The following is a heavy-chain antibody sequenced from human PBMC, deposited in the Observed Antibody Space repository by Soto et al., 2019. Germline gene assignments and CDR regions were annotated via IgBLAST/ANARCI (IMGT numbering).Heavy chain of an antibody. Sequence: SETLSFTCSVSVGSINSSGYFLGWVRHPPGKGLEWIGSIYYSGSTYYNTSLKSRVTISVDTSKNQFSLKLSYVTAADTAVYDCARRITMVRGVIHWGQGTMVTVSS. CDR3: ARRITMVRGVIH. CDR2: IYYSGST. V-gene: IGHV4-39*01. CDR1: VGSINSSGYF. J-gene: IGHJ4*02. D-gene: IGHD3-10*01.